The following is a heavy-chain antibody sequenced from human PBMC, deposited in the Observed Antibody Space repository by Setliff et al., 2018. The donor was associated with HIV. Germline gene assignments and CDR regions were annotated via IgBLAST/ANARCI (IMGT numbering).Heavy chain of an antibody. Sequence: SETLSLTCTVSGGSLNTYYWTWIRQPAGKGLEWIGRIYASGTAYYNPSLQSRITMSTDTSQNVVSLKLRSVIAADTAVYYCARVTYVSRFLEWSPDSALYSYYMDVWGKGAAVTVSS. D-gene: IGHD3-3*01. CDR2: IYASGTA. V-gene: IGHV4-4*07. CDR3: ARVTYVSRFLEWSPDSALYSYYMDV. CDR1: GGSLNTYY. J-gene: IGHJ6*04.